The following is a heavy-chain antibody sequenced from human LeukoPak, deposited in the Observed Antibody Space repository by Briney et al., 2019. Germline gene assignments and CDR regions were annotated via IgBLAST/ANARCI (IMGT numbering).Heavy chain of an antibody. CDR3: ARGGYCSSTSCPPDAFDI. D-gene: IGHD2-2*01. CDR2: INHSGST. J-gene: IGHJ3*02. Sequence: LRLPCAASGFTFSSYGMHWVRQAPGKGLEWIGEINHSGSTNYNPSLKSRVTISVDTSKNQFSLKLSSVTAADTAVYYCARGGYCSSTSCPPDAFDIWGQGTMVTVSS. CDR1: GFTFSSYG. V-gene: IGHV4-34*01.